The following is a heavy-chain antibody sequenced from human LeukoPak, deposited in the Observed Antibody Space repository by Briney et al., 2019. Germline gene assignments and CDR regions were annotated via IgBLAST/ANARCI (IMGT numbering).Heavy chain of an antibody. CDR3: AREGIAAAGIFDY. J-gene: IGHJ4*02. CDR2: ISGSGGGT. Sequence: GGSLRLSCAASGFTFTSYAMSWVRQAPGKGLEWVSSISGSGGGTFYADSVKGRFTISRDNSKNTLYLQMNSLRAEDTAVYYCAREGIAAAGIFDYWGQGTLVTVSS. CDR1: GFTFTSYA. D-gene: IGHD6-13*01. V-gene: IGHV3-23*01.